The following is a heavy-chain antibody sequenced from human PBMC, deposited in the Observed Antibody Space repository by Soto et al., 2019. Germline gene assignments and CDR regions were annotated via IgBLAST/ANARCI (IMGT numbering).Heavy chain of an antibody. D-gene: IGHD1-26*01. V-gene: IGHV3-53*01. CDR2: IYKGGGT. CDR3: ASTRGSGTSYYFDY. CDR1: GFTVNSHY. Sequence: GGSLRLSCAASGFTVNSHYMSWVRQGPGKGLEWVSVIYKGGGTFYADSVKGRFTISRDNSKNTVFLQMNSLRAEDTAVYYCASTRGSGTSYYFDYWRPGTLVTVSS. J-gene: IGHJ4*02.